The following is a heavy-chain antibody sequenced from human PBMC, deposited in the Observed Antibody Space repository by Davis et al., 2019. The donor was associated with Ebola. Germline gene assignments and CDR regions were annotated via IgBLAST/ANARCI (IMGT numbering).Heavy chain of an antibody. CDR2: INPSGCTT. J-gene: IGHJ4*02. CDR3: ARGRGSIADTPDFDY. V-gene: IGHV1-46*01. D-gene: IGHD6-13*01. CDR1: GYTFTSYY. Sequence: ASVKVSCKASGYTFTSYYMHWVRQAPGQGLEWMGIINPSGCTTTYAQKFQGRVTMTRDTSTNTLYMELSSLTSGDTAVYYCARGRGSIADTPDFDYWGQGTLVTVSS.